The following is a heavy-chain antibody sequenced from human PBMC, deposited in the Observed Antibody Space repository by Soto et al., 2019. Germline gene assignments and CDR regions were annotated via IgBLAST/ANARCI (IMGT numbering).Heavy chain of an antibody. J-gene: IGHJ5*02. D-gene: IGHD1-20*01. V-gene: IGHV4-39*01. CDR1: GGSIRVQSYY. CDR2: SYYSGTS. Sequence: PSETLSLTCTVSGGSIRVQSYYLTWLRQTPGKGLEWVGSSYYSGTSYFNPALKGRVTISVDTSTNQFSLRLTSVTAADTAVYYCTRRYNRNDYYFAPWGQGTPVT. CDR3: TRRYNRNDYYFAP.